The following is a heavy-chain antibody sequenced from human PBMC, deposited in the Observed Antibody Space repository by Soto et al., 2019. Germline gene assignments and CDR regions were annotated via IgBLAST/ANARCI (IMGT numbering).Heavy chain of an antibody. CDR1: GDTFTSYY. CDR2: INPHGGST. V-gene: IGHV1-46*01. J-gene: IGHJ5*02. CDR3: ARSSGGNFGIIIEGSNWFDP. Sequence: ASVKVSCKAPGDTFTSYYLNWVRQAPGQGLEWMGVINPHGGSTKYAQKFQGRITMTRDTSRSTVYMELSSLRSDDTAIYYCARSSGGNFGIIIEGSNWFDPWGQGTPVTVSS. D-gene: IGHD3-3*01.